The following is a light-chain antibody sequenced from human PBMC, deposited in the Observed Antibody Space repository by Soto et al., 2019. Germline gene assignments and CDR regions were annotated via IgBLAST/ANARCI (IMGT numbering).Light chain of an antibody. CDR1: QSFSNN. CDR2: DAS. Sequence: EIVLTQSPGTLSLSPLERTGLXRRSSQSFSNNYLAWYQQKPGQAPRLLIYDASTRATGVPARFSGSGSGTEFTLTISSLQSEDFAVYYCQQHLNWPPYFGQGTRLEIK. J-gene: IGKJ5*01. CDR3: QQHLNWPPY. V-gene: IGKV3-15*01.